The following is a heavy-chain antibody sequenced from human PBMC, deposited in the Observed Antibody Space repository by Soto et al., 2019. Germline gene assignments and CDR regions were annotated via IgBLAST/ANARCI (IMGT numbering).Heavy chain of an antibody. V-gene: IGHV3-30-3*01. CDR3: ARDPMGRYYGSGSYYFDD. CDR1: GFTFSSYA. CDR2: ISYDGSNK. Sequence: QVQLVESGGGVVQPGRSLRLSCAASGFTFSSYAMHWVRQAPGKGLEWVAVISYDGSNKYYADSVKGRFTISRDNSKNTLYLQMNSLRAEDTAVYYCARDPMGRYYGSGSYYFDDWGQGTLVTVSS. J-gene: IGHJ4*02. D-gene: IGHD3-10*01.